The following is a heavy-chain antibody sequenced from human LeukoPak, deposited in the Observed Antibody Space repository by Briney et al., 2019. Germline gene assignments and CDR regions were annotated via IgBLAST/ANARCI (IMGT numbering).Heavy chain of an antibody. D-gene: IGHD2/OR15-2a*01. CDR3: VSFYETY. V-gene: IGHV3-30*03. CDR2: ISYDGNNK. CDR1: GFTFSSYG. Sequence: GGSLRLSCAASGFTFSSYGMHWVRQAPGKGLEWVAVISYDGNNKYYADSAKGRFTISKDNAKNTVYLQMNNLRAEDTAVYYCVSFYETYWGRGTLVTVSS. J-gene: IGHJ4*02.